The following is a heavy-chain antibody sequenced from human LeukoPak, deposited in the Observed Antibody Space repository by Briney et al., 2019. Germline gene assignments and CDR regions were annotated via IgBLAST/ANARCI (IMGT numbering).Heavy chain of an antibody. Sequence: ASVKVSYKASGYTFTGYYMHWVRQAPGQGPEWMGWINPRSGGTKYAQKYQGRITMTRDTSIDTGYIEVTSLTYDDTAVFFCTREPLSGQLVPYDYWGQGTVVTVSS. CDR2: INPRSGGT. CDR3: TREPLSGQLVPYDY. D-gene: IGHD6-6*01. V-gene: IGHV1-2*02. CDR1: GYTFTGYY. J-gene: IGHJ4*02.